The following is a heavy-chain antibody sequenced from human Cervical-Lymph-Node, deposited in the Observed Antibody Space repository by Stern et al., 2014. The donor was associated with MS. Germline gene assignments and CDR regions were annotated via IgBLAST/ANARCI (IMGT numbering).Heavy chain of an antibody. Sequence: EVQLVESGGGLVQPGRSLRLSCTASGFTFGDYAMTWVRQAPGKGLEWVSFIRRKAYGGTTEYAASVKGRFTIARDDSKSIAYLQMNSLKTEDTAVYYCTREPRKWLLNDYYYYGMDVWGQGTTVTVSS. CDR3: TREPRKWLLNDYYYYGMDV. CDR2: IRRKAYGGTT. CDR1: GFTFGDYA. J-gene: IGHJ6*02. V-gene: IGHV3-49*04. D-gene: IGHD6-19*01.